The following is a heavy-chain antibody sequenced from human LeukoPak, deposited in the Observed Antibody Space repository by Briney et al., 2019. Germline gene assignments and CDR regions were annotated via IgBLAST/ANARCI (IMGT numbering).Heavy chain of an antibody. D-gene: IGHD3-10*01. CDR2: ISGSGGST. J-gene: IGHJ4*02. Sequence: GGSLRLSCAASGFTFSSYAMSWVRQAPGKGLEWVSAISGSGGSTYYADSVKGRFTISRDNSKNTLYLQMNSLRAEDTAVYYCARGVSGYGSGSYRPYFDYWGRGTLVTVSS. CDR1: GFTFSSYA. CDR3: ARGVSGYGSGSYRPYFDY. V-gene: IGHV3-23*01.